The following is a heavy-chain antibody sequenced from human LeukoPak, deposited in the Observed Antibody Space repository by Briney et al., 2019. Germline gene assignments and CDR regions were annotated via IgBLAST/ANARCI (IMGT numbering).Heavy chain of an antibody. CDR3: ARSPEPDY. D-gene: IGHD1-14*01. CDR2: IYYSGST. J-gene: IGHJ4*02. V-gene: IGHV4-39*01. CDR1: GGSISSYY. Sequence: SETLSLTCTVSGGSISSYYWSWIRQPPGKGLEWIGSIYYSGSTYYNPSLKSRVTISVDTSKNQFSLKLSSVTAADTAVYYCARSPEPDYWGQGTLVTVSS.